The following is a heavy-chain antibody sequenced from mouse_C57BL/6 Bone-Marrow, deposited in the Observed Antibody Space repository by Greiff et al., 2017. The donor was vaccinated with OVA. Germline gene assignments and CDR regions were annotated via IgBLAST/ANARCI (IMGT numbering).Heavy chain of an antibody. V-gene: IGHV1-5*01. Sequence: EVQLQQSGTVLARPGASVKMSCKTSGYTFTSYWMHWVKQRPGQGLEWIGAIYPGNSDTSYNQKFKGKAKLTAVTSASTAYMELSSLTNEDSAVYYCTTTVVATDYAMDYWGQGTSVTVSS. CDR3: TTTVVATDYAMDY. D-gene: IGHD1-1*01. J-gene: IGHJ4*01. CDR2: IYPGNSDT. CDR1: GYTFTSYW.